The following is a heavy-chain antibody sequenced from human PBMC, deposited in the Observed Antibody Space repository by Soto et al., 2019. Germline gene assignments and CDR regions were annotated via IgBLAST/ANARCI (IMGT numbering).Heavy chain of an antibody. J-gene: IGHJ4*02. Sequence: QVHLVESGGGVVQPGRSLRLSCVASGFTFRNYGMHWVRQAPGKGLEWLAVIVSDGGEKYYADSMEGRFIISRDNSENKVFLEMNNLRGDETAIYYCARGGLEWNFDYWGQGTLVTVSS. CDR1: GFTFRNYG. CDR3: ARGGLEWNFDY. CDR2: IVSDGGEK. D-gene: IGHD1-1*01. V-gene: IGHV3-30*03.